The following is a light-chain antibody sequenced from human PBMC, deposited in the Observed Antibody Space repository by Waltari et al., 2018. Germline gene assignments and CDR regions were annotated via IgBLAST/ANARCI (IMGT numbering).Light chain of an antibody. CDR1: QSVSSN. J-gene: IGKJ4*01. CDR2: GAS. CDR3: QHRSNWPLT. Sequence: EIVLTQSPATLSLSPGERAALSCRACQSVSSNLGWYQQKPGQAPRLLIYGASNRATGIPARFSGSGSGTDFTLIISSLEPEDFAVYYCQHRSNWPLTFGGGTKVEIK. V-gene: IGKV3-11*01.